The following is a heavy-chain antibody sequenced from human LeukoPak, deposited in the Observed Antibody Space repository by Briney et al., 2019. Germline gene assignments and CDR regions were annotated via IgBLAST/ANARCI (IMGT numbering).Heavy chain of an antibody. CDR1: GFGFSSTW. V-gene: IGHV3-7*03. D-gene: IGHD3-16*01. Sequence: PGGSLRLSCAASGFGFSSTWMTWVRQTTEKGLVLVSNINIDGSQRYHAYSVEGRFTISRDNVKNTLYLQMNSLRVEDTAVYYCARDPGWGALDYWGQGALVIVSS. J-gene: IGHJ4*02. CDR3: ARDPGWGALDY. CDR2: INIDGSQR.